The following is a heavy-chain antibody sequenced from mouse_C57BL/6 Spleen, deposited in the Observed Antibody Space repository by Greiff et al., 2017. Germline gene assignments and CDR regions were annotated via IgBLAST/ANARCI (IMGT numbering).Heavy chain of an antibody. J-gene: IGHJ1*03. V-gene: IGHV1-55*01. D-gene: IGHD1-1*01. CDR1: GYTFTGYW. CDR3: ARAYYFYWYFDV. CDR2: VYPGSGST. Sequence: QVQLKQPGAELVKPGASVKMSCKASGYTFTGYWITWVKQRPGQGLEWIGDVYPGSGSTNYNEKFKSKATLTVDTSSSTAYMQLSSLTSEDSAVYYCARAYYFYWYFDVWGTGTTVTVSS.